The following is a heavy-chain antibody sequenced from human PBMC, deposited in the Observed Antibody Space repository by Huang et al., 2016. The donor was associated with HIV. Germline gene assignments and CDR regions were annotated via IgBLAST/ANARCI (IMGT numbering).Heavy chain of an antibody. V-gene: IGHV4-59*11. Sequence: QVQLQESGPGLVKPSETLSLTCTVSGGSISSHYWGWIRQPPGKGLEWIGSIYYSGSTNYNPSLKRRVNISVDTSKNQVSLKLSSVTAADTAVYYCARDTMVRGFDYWGQGTLVTVSS. CDR1: GGSISSHY. D-gene: IGHD3-10*01. CDR3: ARDTMVRGFDY. CDR2: IYYSGST. J-gene: IGHJ4*02.